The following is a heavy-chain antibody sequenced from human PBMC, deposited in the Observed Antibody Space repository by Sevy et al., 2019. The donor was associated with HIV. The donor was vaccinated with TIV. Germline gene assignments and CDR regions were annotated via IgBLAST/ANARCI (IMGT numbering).Heavy chain of an antibody. J-gene: IGHJ3*02. CDR3: AREHSYGDAFDI. CDR1: GGSVSSGSYY. V-gene: IGHV4-61*01. CDR2: IYYSGST. D-gene: IGHD3-3*02. Sequence: SETLSLTCTVSGGSVSSGSYYWSWIRQPPGKGLGWIGYIYYSGSTNYNPSLKSRVTISVDTSKNQFSLKLSSVTAADTAVYYCAREHSYGDAFDIWGQGTMVTVSS.